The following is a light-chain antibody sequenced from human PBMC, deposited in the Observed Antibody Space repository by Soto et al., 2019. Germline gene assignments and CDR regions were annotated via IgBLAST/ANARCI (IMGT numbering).Light chain of an antibody. CDR3: QQYNSYSPRT. Sequence: DSPMTQSPSTLSASVGDRVTITCRASQSISSWLAWYQQKPGKAPKLLIYDASSLESGVPSRFSGSGSGTEFPLTISSLQPDDFATYYCQQYNSYSPRTFGQGTKVEIK. V-gene: IGKV1-5*01. J-gene: IGKJ1*01. CDR1: QSISSW. CDR2: DAS.